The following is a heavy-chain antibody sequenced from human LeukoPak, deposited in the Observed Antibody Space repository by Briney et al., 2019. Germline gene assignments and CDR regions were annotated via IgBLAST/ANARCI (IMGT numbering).Heavy chain of an antibody. CDR1: GGSFSGYY. V-gene: IGHV4-34*01. CDR3: ARPKTSYYYDSSGYYYGY. J-gene: IGHJ4*02. D-gene: IGHD3-22*01. Sequence: PSETLSLTCAVYGGSFSGYYWSWIRQPPGKGLEWIGEINHSGSTNYNPSLKSRVTISVDTSKNQFSLKLSSVTAADTAVYYCARPKTSYYYDSSGYYYGYWGQGTLVTVSS. CDR2: INHSGST.